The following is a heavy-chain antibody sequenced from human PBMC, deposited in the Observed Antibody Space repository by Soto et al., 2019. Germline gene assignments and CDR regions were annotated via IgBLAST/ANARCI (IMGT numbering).Heavy chain of an antibody. J-gene: IGHJ5*02. D-gene: IGHD6-19*01. CDR2: IHGGGGGT. CDR3: ARDAVSENGQWDWFDP. CDR1: GFTFSAYA. V-gene: IGHV3-23*01. Sequence: EVQLLESGGGLVQPGGSLRLSCAASGFTFSAYAMSWVRQAPGKGLEWVSSIHGGGGGTFYADSVKGRFTISRDNSRNTLFLQINSLRADDTAVYYCARDAVSENGQWDWFDPWGQGILVT.